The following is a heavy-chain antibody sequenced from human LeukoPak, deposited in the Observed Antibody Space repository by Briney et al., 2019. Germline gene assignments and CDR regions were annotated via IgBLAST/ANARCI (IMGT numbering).Heavy chain of an antibody. CDR1: GFTFNTYA. J-gene: IGHJ4*02. CDR2: ISSSGGNT. D-gene: IGHD2-15*01. Sequence: GGSLRLSCAASGFTFNTYAMHWVRQAPGKGLEFVSSISSSGGNTYYANSVKGRFTISRDDSKNTVYLQMGSLRPEDMAVYYCARASGRGLCYFDYWGQGTLVTGS. CDR3: ARASGRGLCYFDY. V-gene: IGHV3-64*01.